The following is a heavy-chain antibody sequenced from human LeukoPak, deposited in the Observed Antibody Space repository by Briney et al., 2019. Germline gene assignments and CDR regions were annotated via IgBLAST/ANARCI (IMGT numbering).Heavy chain of an antibody. CDR3: TRVLSDSSSAKFDY. J-gene: IGHJ4*02. CDR2: IRSKANSYAT. CDR1: GVTFSGSA. V-gene: IGHV3-73*01. Sequence: GGSLRLSCAAFGVTFSGSAMHGVRQAAGKGLEWGGRIRSKANSYATAYAASVKGRFTISRDDSKNTAYLQMNSLKTEDTAVYYCTRVLSDSSSAKFDYWGQGTLVTVSS. D-gene: IGHD6-13*01.